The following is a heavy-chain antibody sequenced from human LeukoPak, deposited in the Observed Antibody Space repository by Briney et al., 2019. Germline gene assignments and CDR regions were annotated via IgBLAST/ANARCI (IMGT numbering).Heavy chain of an antibody. CDR1: GFTVSSNY. V-gene: IGHV3-53*01. J-gene: IGHJ3*02. CDR2: IYSGGST. Sequence: GGSLRLSCAASGFTVSSNYMSWVRQAPGKGLEWVSVIYSGGSTYYADSVKGRFTISRDNSKNTLYLQMNSLRAEDTAVYYCARDHGDCSSPSCKWEAFDIWGKGKMVTVSS. CDR3: ARDHGDCSSPSCKWEAFDI. D-gene: IGHD2-2*01.